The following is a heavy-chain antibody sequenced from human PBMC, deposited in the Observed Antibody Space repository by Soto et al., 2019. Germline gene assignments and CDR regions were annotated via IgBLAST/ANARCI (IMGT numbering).Heavy chain of an antibody. J-gene: IGHJ6*02. D-gene: IGHD1-1*01. CDR1: GFTFSSYG. CDR2: ISYDGSNK. V-gene: IGHV3-30*18. Sequence: QVQLVESGGGVVQPGRSLRLSCAASGFTFSSYGMHWVRQAPGKGLEWVAVISYDGSNKYYADSVKGRFTISRDNSKNTLYLQMNSLRAEDRAVYYCAKSVLEYYYSYGMDVWGQGTTVTVSS. CDR3: AKSVLEYYYSYGMDV.